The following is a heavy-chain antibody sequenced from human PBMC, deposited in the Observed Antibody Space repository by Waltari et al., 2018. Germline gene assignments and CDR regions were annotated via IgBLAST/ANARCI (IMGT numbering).Heavy chain of an antibody. V-gene: IGHV3-23*01. CDR3: AKASEVETYSDSSAWFDP. CDR1: GFTFSSYA. J-gene: IGHJ5*02. Sequence: EVQLLESGGGLVQPGGSLRLSCAASGFTFSSYAMSWVRQAPGKGLEWVSAISGIGGSTYYADSVKGRFTISRDNSKNTLYLQMNSLRAEDTAVYYCAKASEVETYSDSSAWFDPWGQGTLVTVSS. CDR2: ISGIGGST. D-gene: IGHD1-26*01.